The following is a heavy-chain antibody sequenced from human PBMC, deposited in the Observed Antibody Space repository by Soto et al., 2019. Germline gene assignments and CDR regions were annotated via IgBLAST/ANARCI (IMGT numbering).Heavy chain of an antibody. CDR3: AHKIDTVDWFGT. CDR1: GFSLSGGGVG. D-gene: IGHD2-2*02. Sequence: QITLKESGPTLVKPTQTLTLTCTFSGFSLSGGGVGVGWIRQHPGKALELVALIYWNDDKRYSPSLKSRLTITKDTSKSQVVLTMTNMDPADTATYYCAHKIDTVDWFGTWGRGTLVTVSS. CDR2: IYWNDDK. J-gene: IGHJ5*02. V-gene: IGHV2-5*01.